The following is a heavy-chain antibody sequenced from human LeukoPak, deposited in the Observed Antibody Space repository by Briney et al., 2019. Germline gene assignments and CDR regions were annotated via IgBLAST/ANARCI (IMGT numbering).Heavy chain of an antibody. V-gene: IGHV1-24*01. J-gene: IGHJ4*02. D-gene: IGHD3-22*01. CDR2: FDPEDGET. CDR1: GYTLTELS. CDR3: AVHAFHSSGYLY. Sequence: ASVKVSCKVSGYTLTELSMHWVRQAPGKGLEWMGGFDPEDGETIYAQKFQGRVTMTKDTSTDTAYMELSSLRSEDTAVYYCAVHAFHSSGYLYWGQGTLVTVSS.